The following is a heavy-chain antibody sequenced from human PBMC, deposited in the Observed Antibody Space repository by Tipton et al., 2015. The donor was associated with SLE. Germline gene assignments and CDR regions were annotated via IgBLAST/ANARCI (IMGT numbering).Heavy chain of an antibody. V-gene: IGHV1-18*01. Sequence: QLVQSGAEVKKPGASVKVSCKSSDYDFLSYGISWVRQAPGQGLEWMGWITVYNGNTNYAQKLQGRVTMTTDTSTNTVYMELRSLRSDDTAMYYCARDRHYGSGSYYDFWGQGTLVTVSS. D-gene: IGHD3-10*01. CDR3: ARDRHYGSGSYYDF. J-gene: IGHJ4*02. CDR2: ITVYNGNT. CDR1: DYDFLSYG.